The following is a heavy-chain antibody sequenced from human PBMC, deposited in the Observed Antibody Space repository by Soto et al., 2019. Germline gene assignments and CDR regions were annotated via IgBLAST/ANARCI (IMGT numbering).Heavy chain of an antibody. CDR1: GGSFSGYY. CDR2: INHSGST. V-gene: IGHV4-34*01. D-gene: IGHD6-6*01. Sequence: QVQLQQWGAGLLKPSETLSLTCAVYGGSFSGYYWSWIRQPPGKGLEWIGEINHSGSTNYNPSLKSRVTISVDTSKNQFSLKLSSVTAADTAVSYCARGSDSSSRGFDYWGQGTLVTVSS. J-gene: IGHJ4*02. CDR3: ARGSDSSSRGFDY.